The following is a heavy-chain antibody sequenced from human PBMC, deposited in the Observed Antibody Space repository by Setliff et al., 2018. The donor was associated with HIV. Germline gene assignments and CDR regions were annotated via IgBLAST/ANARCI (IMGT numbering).Heavy chain of an antibody. CDR1: SGSISSGTYY. Sequence: LSLTCTVSSGSISSGTYYWSWIRQYPGKGLEWIGYIDYSGSAFYNPSLKSRITISRDTSKNQFSLKMNSVTAADTAVYYCARMGAARPLYYYGMDVWGRGTTVTVSS. D-gene: IGHD6-6*01. V-gene: IGHV4-31*03. J-gene: IGHJ6*02. CDR3: ARMGAARPLYYYGMDV. CDR2: IDYSGSA.